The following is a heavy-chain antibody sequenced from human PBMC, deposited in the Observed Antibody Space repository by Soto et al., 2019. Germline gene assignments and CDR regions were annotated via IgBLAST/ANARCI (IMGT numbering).Heavy chain of an antibody. J-gene: IGHJ5*02. V-gene: IGHV3-23*01. CDR3: TRQRGYSSGQCWFDP. CDR1: GFTFSSYA. Sequence: PGGSLRLSCAASGFTFSSYAMSWVRQAPGKGLEWVSAISGSGGSTYYADSVKGRFTISRDNSKNTLYLQMNSLKTEDTAVYYCTRQRGYSSGQCWFDPWGQGTLVTVSS. CDR2: ISGSGGST. D-gene: IGHD5-18*01.